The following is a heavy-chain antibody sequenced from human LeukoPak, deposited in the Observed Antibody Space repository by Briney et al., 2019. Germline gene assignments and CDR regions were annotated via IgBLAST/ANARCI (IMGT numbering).Heavy chain of an antibody. CDR3: AKDRYYYDTSGYPT. CDR2: IRYDGSNK. CDR1: GFTFSTYG. V-gene: IGHV3-30*02. J-gene: IGHJ4*02. D-gene: IGHD3-22*01. Sequence: HSGRSLRLSCAASGFTFSTYGMHWVRQAPGKGLEWVAFIRYDGSNKYYADSVKGRFTISRDNSKNTPYLQMNSLRAEDTAVYYCAKDRYYYDTSGYPTWGQGTLVTVSS.